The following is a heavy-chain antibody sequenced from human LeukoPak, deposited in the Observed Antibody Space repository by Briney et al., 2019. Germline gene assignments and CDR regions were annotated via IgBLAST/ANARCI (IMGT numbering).Heavy chain of an antibody. CDR2: IIPIFGTA. CDR3: AREQWELLRH. V-gene: IGHV1-69*05. D-gene: IGHD1-26*01. Sequence: SVKVSCNATGGTFSSYAINWVRQAPGQGLEWMGRIIPIFGTANYAQKFQDRVTITTDEYTTTAYMELSSLRSEDTAVYYCAREQWELLRHWGQGTLVTVSS. CDR1: GGTFSSYA. J-gene: IGHJ4*02.